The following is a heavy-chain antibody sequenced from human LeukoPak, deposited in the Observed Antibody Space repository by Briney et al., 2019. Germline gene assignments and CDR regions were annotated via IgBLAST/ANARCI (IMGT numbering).Heavy chain of an antibody. CDR2: IYTSGST. J-gene: IGHJ4*02. CDR1: GGSISSYY. CDR3: ARHGFQLGSYYFDY. D-gene: IGHD7-27*01. Sequence: SETLSLTCTVSGGSISSYYWSWIRQPPGKGLEWIGYIYTSGSTNYNPSLKSRVTISVDTSKNQFSLKVSSETAADTAVYYCARHGFQLGSYYFDYWGQGTLVTVSS. V-gene: IGHV4-4*09.